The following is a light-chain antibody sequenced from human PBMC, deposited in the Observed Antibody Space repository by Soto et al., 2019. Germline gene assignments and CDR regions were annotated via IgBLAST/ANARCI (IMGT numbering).Light chain of an antibody. CDR3: QQLSSYPLT. Sequence: RMTQTPSSFSASTGDRVALTCLACQAIRSYVAWYQQKPGKAPKLLIYAASTLQSGVPSRFSGSGSGTEFTLTISNLQPEDFATYNCQQLSSYPLTFGGGTKV. CDR2: AAS. CDR1: QAIRSY. J-gene: IGKJ4*01. V-gene: IGKV1-8*01.